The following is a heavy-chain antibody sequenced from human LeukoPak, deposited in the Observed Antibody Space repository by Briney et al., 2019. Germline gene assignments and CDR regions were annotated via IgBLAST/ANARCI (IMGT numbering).Heavy chain of an antibody. D-gene: IGHD7-27*01. Sequence: VGSLRLSCVASGFTFSRYWMHWVRQAPGKGLVWVSRINSDGSSITYADSVKGRFTISRDNAKNTLYLQMTSLRVEDTAVYYCGRGSGAADYWGQGALVTVSS. CDR2: INSDGSSI. J-gene: IGHJ4*02. V-gene: IGHV3-74*03. CDR3: GRGSGAADY. CDR1: GFTFSRYW.